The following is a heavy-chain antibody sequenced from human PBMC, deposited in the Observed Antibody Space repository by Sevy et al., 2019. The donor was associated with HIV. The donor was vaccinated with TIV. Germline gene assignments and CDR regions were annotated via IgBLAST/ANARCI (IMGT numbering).Heavy chain of an antibody. V-gene: IGHV3-21*01. CDR1: GFTFSSYS. CDR2: ISSSSSYI. D-gene: IGHD6-25*01. CDR3: ARETAAIDWFDP. Sequence: GGSLRLSCAASGFTFSSYSMNWVRQAPGKGLEWVSSISSSSSYIYYADSVKGRFNISRDNAKNSLYLQMNSLRAEDTAVYYCARETAAIDWFDPWGQGTLVTVSS. J-gene: IGHJ5*02.